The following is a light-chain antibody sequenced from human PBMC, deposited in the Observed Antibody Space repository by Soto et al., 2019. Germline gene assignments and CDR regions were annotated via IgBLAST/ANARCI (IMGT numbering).Light chain of an antibody. CDR1: QSILSRSDNKSF. J-gene: IGKJ1*01. CDR3: QQYHSTPWT. V-gene: IGKV4-1*01. CDR2: WAS. Sequence: DIVMTQSPDSLAVSLGERATINCKSSQSILSRSDNKSFLAWYQHKPGQPPRLLLYWASTRDSGVPDRFSGSGSGTDFTHTITSLQAEDVAVYYCQQYHSTPWTFGQGTKVDIK.